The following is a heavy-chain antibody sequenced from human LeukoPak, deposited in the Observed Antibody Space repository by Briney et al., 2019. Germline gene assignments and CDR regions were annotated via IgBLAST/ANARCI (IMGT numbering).Heavy chain of an antibody. CDR1: GFTFGSYW. Sequence: GGSLRLSCAASGFTFGSYWMHWVRQAPGKGLVWVSRINSDGSSTSYADSVKGRFTISRDNAKNTLYLQMNSLRAEDTAVYYCARDPILITIFGVVVDGMDVWGQGTTVTVSS. V-gene: IGHV3-74*01. CDR2: INSDGSST. CDR3: ARDPILITIFGVVVDGMDV. J-gene: IGHJ6*02. D-gene: IGHD3-3*01.